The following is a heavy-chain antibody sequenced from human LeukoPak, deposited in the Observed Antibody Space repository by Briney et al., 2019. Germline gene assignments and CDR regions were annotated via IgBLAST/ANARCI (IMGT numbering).Heavy chain of an antibody. D-gene: IGHD6-25*01. CDR1: GYNFAHN. V-gene: IGHV1-2*02. J-gene: IGHJ4*02. Sequence: ASVKVSCKASGYNFAHNIHWVRQAPGQGHEFMGWINPKNGGTKYAQNFQGRVTMTRDTSISTVYMELSSLGSDDTAVYYCVVSIQAAAIPAFDSWGQGTLVTVSS. CDR2: INPKNGGT. CDR3: VVSIQAAAIPAFDS.